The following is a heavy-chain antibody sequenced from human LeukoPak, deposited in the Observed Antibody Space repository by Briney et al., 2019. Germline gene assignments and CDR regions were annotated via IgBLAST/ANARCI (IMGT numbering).Heavy chain of an antibody. CDR1: GYTFTGYY. J-gene: IGHJ4*02. CDR3: ARELRDMGSFDH. Sequence: GASVKVSCKASGYTFTGYYMHWVRQAPGQGLEWMGWINPNSGGTNYAQKFQGRVTMTRDTSTSTVYMELSSLRSEDTAVYYCARELRDMGSFDHWGQGTLVTVSS. CDR2: INPNSGGT. D-gene: IGHD3-3*01. V-gene: IGHV1-2*02.